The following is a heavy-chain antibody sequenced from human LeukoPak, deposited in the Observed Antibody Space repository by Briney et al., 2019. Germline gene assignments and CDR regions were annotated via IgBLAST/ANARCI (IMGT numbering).Heavy chain of an antibody. D-gene: IGHD5-24*01. CDR3: AREVRDGYNYRDYFDY. CDR2: IYTSGST. J-gene: IGHJ4*02. V-gene: IGHV4-4*07. CDR1: GGPINNYY. Sequence: SETLSLTCTVSGGPINNYYWSWIRQPAGQGLEWIGRIYTSGSTNYNPSLKSRVTMSVDTSKNQFSLKLSSVTAADTAVYYCAREVRDGYNYRDYFDYWGQGTLVTVSS.